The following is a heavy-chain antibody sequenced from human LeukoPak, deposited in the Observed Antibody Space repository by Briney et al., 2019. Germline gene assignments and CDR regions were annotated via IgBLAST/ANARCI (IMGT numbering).Heavy chain of an antibody. J-gene: IGHJ4*02. V-gene: IGHV4-4*07. CDR2: IYTSGST. D-gene: IGHD6-6*01. Sequence: SETLSLTCTVSGGSISSYYWSWIRQPAGKGLEWIGRIYTSGSTNYNPSLKSRVTMSVDTSKNQFSLKLSSVTAADTAVYYCARERKYSSSSGFDYWGQGTLVTVSS. CDR3: ARERKYSSSSGFDY. CDR1: GGSISSYY.